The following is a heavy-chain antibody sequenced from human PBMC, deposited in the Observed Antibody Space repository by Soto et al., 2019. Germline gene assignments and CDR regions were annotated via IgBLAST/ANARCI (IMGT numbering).Heavy chain of an antibody. CDR3: ARDLGYCSGGSCYEEGWFDP. J-gene: IGHJ5*02. V-gene: IGHV1-69*06. CDR1: GGTFSSYA. D-gene: IGHD2-15*01. CDR2: IIPIFGTA. Sequence: QVQLVQSGAEVKKPGSSVKVSCKASGGTFSSYAISWVRQAPGQGLEWMGGIIPIFGTANYAQKFQGRVTITADKSTSTAYMELSSRRSEDTAVYYCARDLGYCSGGSCYEEGWFDPWGQGTLVTVSS.